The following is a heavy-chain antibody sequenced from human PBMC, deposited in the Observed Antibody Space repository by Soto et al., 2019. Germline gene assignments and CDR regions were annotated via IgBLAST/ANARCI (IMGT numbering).Heavy chain of an antibody. J-gene: IGHJ5*02. CDR2: ISGSGGST. CDR1: GFTFSSYA. D-gene: IGHD3-3*01. Sequence: GGSLRLSCAASGFTFSSYAMSWVSPAPGKGLEWVSAISGSGGSTYYADSVKGRFTISRDNAKNTLYLQMNSLRAEDTAVYYCAKVYTDTIFGVVNWLVSWFDPWGQGTLVTVSS. CDR3: AKVYTDTIFGVVNWLVSWFDP. V-gene: IGHV3-23*01.